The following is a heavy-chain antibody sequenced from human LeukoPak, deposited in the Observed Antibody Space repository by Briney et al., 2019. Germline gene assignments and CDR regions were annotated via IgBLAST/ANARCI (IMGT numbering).Heavy chain of an antibody. CDR3: AKPGIAAASLSNFDY. CDR1: GFTFSSYG. CDR2: ISYDGSNK. V-gene: IGHV3-30*18. D-gene: IGHD6-13*01. Sequence: GGSLRLSCAASGFTFSSYGMHWVRQAPGKGLEWVAVISYDGSNKYYADSVKGRFTISRDNSKNTLYLQMNSLRAEDTAVYYCAKPGIAAASLSNFDYWGQGTLVTVSP. J-gene: IGHJ4*02.